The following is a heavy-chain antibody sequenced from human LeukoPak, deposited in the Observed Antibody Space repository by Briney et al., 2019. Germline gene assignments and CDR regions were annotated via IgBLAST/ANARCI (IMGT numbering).Heavy chain of an antibody. D-gene: IGHD1-26*01. J-gene: IGHJ4*02. CDR1: GFTFSSYG. CDR3: ARSIVPNGGHDY. V-gene: IGHV3-23*01. Sequence: PGGSLRLSCAASGFTFSSYGMSWVRQAPGKGLEWVSAISGSGGSTYYADSVKGRFTISRDNAKNSLYLQMNSLRAEDTAVYYCARSIVPNGGHDYWGQGTLVTVSS. CDR2: ISGSGGST.